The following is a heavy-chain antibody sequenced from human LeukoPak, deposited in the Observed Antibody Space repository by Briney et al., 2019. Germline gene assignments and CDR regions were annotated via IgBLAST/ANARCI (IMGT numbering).Heavy chain of an antibody. Sequence: SETLSLTCTVSGGSISSSSYYWGWIRQPPGKGLEWIGSIYYSGSTYYNPSLKSRVTISVDTSKNQFSLKLSSVTAADTAVYYCARDMVQGGNYFDYWGQGTLVTVSS. CDR3: ARDMVQGGNYFDY. V-gene: IGHV4-39*07. CDR1: GGSISSSSYY. CDR2: IYYSGST. J-gene: IGHJ4*02. D-gene: IGHD3-10*01.